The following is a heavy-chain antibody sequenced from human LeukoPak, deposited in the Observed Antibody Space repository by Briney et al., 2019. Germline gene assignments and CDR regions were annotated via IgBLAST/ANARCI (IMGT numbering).Heavy chain of an antibody. V-gene: IGHV3-15*01. CDR2: IKSKTDGWTT. CDR3: TIFLWFGELLDY. J-gene: IGHJ4*02. CDR1: GFTFSNAW. Sequence: GGSLRLSCAASGFTFSNAWMSWVRQAPGKGLEWVGRIKSKTDGWTTDYAAPEKGRFTISRDDSKNTLYLQMNSLKTEDTAVYYCTIFLWFGELLDYWGQGTLVTVSS. D-gene: IGHD3-10*01.